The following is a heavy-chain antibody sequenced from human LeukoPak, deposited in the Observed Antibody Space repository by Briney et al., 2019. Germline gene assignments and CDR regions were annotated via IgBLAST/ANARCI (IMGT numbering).Heavy chain of an antibody. Sequence: GGSLRLSCAASGFTFSSYGMHWVRQAPGKGLEWVAVIWYDGSNKYYADSVKGRFTISKDNAKNSLYLQMNSLRTEDTAVYYCARASDYSNYPYYYYYYGMDVWGQGTTVTVSS. V-gene: IGHV3-33*01. CDR1: GFTFSSYG. J-gene: IGHJ6*02. D-gene: IGHD4-11*01. CDR2: IWYDGSNK. CDR3: ARASDYSNYPYYYYYYGMDV.